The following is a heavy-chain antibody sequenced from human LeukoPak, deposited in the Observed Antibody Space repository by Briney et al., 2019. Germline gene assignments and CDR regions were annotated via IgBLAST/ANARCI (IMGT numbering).Heavy chain of an antibody. J-gene: IGHJ4*02. D-gene: IGHD3-10*01. V-gene: IGHV3-23*01. CDR3: AKRGVVVRVILVGFHKEAYYFDS. Sequence: GGSLRLSCAVSGITLSNYGMSWVRQAPGKGLEWVAGISDSGGRTNYADSVKGRFTISRDNPKNTIYLQMTSLRAEDTAVYFCAKRGVVVRVILVGFHKEAYYFDSWGQGALVTVSS. CDR2: ISDSGGRT. CDR1: GITLSNYG.